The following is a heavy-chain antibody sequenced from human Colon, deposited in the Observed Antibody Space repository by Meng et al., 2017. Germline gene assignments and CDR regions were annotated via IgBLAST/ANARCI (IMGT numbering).Heavy chain of an antibody. D-gene: IGHD6-19*01. Sequence: SETLSLTCAVSGGSISSSNYWSWVRQPPGKGLEWIGQIYLSGSPSYNPSLESRVTISVDKSKNQLSLRLTSVTAADTAIYYCARHGGWHFDYWGQGTLVTVSS. CDR2: IYLSGSP. CDR1: GGSISSSNY. J-gene: IGHJ4*02. CDR3: ARHGGWHFDY. V-gene: IGHV4-4*02.